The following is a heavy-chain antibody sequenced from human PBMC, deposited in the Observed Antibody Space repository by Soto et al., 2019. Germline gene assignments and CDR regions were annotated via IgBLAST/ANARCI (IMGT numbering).Heavy chain of an antibody. CDR3: VRDRYAYFDPPASDY. CDR1: GYSFTDFG. CDR2: ITTFNGNT. V-gene: IGHV1-18*01. D-gene: IGHD3-9*01. Sequence: HVQLMQSGPEVKKPGASVRVSCKTSGYSFTDFGISWVRQAPGQGLEWMGWITTFNGNTNYAQRFQGRMTVTSETPTTTVYIELTSLTADDTAGYYWVRDRYAYFDPPASDYWGQGTLVTVSS. J-gene: IGHJ4*02.